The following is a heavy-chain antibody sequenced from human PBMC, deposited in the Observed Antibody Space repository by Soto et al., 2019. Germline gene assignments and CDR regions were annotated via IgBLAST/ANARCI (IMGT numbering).Heavy chain of an antibody. J-gene: IGHJ5*01. CDR3: ARGRTAIATGWFDS. CDR1: GGSFSDSY. D-gene: IGHD4-4*01. V-gene: IGHV4-34*01. Sequence: SETLSLTCAVFGGSFSDSYWSWIRQSPEKGLEWIGEITNSGSTYYNPSLKSRVTISGDTSKNQFSLEVRSVTAADTAVYFCARGRTAIATGWFDSWWQGTLVTV. CDR2: ITNSGST.